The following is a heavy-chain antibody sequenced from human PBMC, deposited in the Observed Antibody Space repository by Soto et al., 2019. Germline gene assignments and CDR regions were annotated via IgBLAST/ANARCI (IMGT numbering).Heavy chain of an antibody. D-gene: IGHD2-15*01. CDR1: GYTFTSYG. CDR2: ITTYNGNT. CDR3: VVAAQPYYFDY. V-gene: IGHV1-18*01. J-gene: IGHJ4*02. Sequence: QVQLVQSGAEVKKPGASVKVSCKASGYTFTSYGFSWVRQAPGQGLEWMGWITTYNGNTNYAQKLQCRVTMTTDTSTSTAYMELRSLRSDDTAVYYCVVAAQPYYFDYWGQGTLVTVSS.